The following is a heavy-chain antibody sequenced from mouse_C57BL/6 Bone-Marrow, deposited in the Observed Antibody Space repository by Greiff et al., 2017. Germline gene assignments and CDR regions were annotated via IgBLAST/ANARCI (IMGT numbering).Heavy chain of an antibody. Sequence: EVMLVESGEGLVKPGGSLKLSCAASGFTFSSYAMSWVRQTPEKRLEWVAYISSGGDYIYYADTVKGRFTISRDNARNTLYLQMSSLKSEDTAMYYCTRAYYYGSRGDAMDYWGQGTSVTVSS. CDR1: GFTFSSYA. CDR2: ISSGGDYI. D-gene: IGHD1-1*01. CDR3: TRAYYYGSRGDAMDY. V-gene: IGHV5-9-1*02. J-gene: IGHJ4*01.